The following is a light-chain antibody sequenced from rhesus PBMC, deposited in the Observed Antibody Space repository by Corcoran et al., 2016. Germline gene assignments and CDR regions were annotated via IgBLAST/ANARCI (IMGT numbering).Light chain of an antibody. V-gene: IGKV1S14*01. CDR3: QQHNSYPPT. J-gene: IGKJ4*01. CDR2: YAS. CDR1: QGIRNY. Sequence: DIQMTQSPSSLSASVGDTVTITCRASQGIRNYLAWYQQQPGKAPKPLIYYASNLESGVPSRLSGSGSGTDFTLPISSLQPEDFAIYYCQQHNSYPPTFGGGTKVELK.